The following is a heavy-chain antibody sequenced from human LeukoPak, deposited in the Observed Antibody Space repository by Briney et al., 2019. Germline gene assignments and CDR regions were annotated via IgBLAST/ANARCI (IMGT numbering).Heavy chain of an antibody. Sequence: ASVKVSCKASGYTFTSYDINWVRQAPGQRLEWMGWINGGNDNTKYSEKFQGRVTFTKDTSASAAYMELSSLRSEDTAVYYCAAVDYGDYWGQGTLVTVSS. V-gene: IGHV1-3*01. CDR1: GYTFTSYD. CDR2: INGGNDNT. J-gene: IGHJ4*02. CDR3: AAVDYGDY. D-gene: IGHD3-16*01.